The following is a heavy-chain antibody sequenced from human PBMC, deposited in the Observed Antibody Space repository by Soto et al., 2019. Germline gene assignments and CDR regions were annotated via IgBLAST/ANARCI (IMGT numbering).Heavy chain of an antibody. CDR1: GYSFTDDG. CDR2: ISGHNGDT. D-gene: IGHD3-22*01. CDR3: ARHRFNYYDNTVYYYFDY. V-gene: IGHV1-18*04. Sequence: ASVKRSCKTSGYSFTDDGISWVRQAPGQGPEWMGWISGHNGDTNHPQSLQGRVTMTTDTSRNTAYMELRSLRSDDTAVYYCARHRFNYYDNTVYYYFDYWGQGTLVPGSS. J-gene: IGHJ4*02.